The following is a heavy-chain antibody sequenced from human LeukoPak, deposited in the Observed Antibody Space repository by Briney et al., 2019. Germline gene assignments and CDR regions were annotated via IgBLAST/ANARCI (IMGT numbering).Heavy chain of an antibody. CDR1: GGSISSSTYY. CDR3: ASGYAIEGYSSGWYFDY. CDR2: IYYSGSA. D-gene: IGHD6-19*01. Sequence: SETLSLTCTVSGGSISSSTYYWGWIRQPPGTGLEWIGTIYYSGSAYYNPSLKSRVTISVDTSKNRFSLKVSSVTAADTAVYYCASGYAIEGYSSGWYFDYWGQGTLVTGSS. J-gene: IGHJ4*02. V-gene: IGHV4-39*07.